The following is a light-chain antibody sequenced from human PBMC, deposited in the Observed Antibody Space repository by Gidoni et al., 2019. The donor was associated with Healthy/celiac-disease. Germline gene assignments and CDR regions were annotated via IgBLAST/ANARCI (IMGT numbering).Light chain of an antibody. CDR2: AAS. CDR1: QGISSY. CDR3: QQYYSFWT. V-gene: IGKV1-8*01. Sequence: AIRMTQSPSSFSASTGDRVTITCRASQGISSYLAWYQQKPGKAPTLLIYAASTLQSGVPSRFSGSGSGTDFTLTISCLQSEDFATYYCQQYYSFWTFGQGTKVEIK. J-gene: IGKJ1*01.